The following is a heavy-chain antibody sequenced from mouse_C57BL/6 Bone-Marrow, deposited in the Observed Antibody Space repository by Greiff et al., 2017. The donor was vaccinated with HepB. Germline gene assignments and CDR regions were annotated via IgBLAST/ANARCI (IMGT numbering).Heavy chain of an antibody. CDR3: ARGGVVASNWYFDV. CDR2: ISSGSSTI. V-gene: IGHV5-17*01. J-gene: IGHJ1*03. Sequence: EVKVVESGGGLVKPGGSLKLSCAASGFTFSDYGMHWVRQAPEKGLEWVAYISSGSSTIYYADTVKGRFTISRDNAKNTLFLQMTSLRSEDTAMYYCARGGVVASNWYFDVWGTGTTVTVAS. CDR1: GFTFSDYG. D-gene: IGHD1-1*01.